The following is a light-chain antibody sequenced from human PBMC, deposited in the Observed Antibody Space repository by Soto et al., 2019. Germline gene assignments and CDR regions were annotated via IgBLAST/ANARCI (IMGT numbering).Light chain of an antibody. CDR3: QQLSRYPLT. J-gene: IGKJ4*01. Sequence: DSQMTQSPSSLSASVGDRVTITCRASQALSNYLAWYQQKPGKAPDLLIYSASTLQSGVPSRFSGSGSETEFSLTIRALQPEDFATYYCQQLSRYPLTFGGGTKVDIK. CDR1: QALSNY. CDR2: SAS. V-gene: IGKV1-9*01.